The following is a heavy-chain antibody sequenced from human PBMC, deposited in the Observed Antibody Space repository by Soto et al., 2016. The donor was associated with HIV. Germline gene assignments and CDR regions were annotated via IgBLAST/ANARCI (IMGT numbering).Heavy chain of an antibody. Sequence: QVQLQESGPGLVKPSETLSLTCTVSGGSISSYYWSWIRQPPGKGLEWIGYIYYSGSTNYNPSLKSRVTISVDTSKNQFSLKLSSVTAADTAVYYCARGVGSGWFDPWGQGPWSPSPQ. CDR3: ARGVGSGWFDP. CDR1: GGSISSYY. V-gene: IGHV4-59*01. CDR2: IYYSGST. J-gene: IGHJ5*02. D-gene: IGHD1-26*01.